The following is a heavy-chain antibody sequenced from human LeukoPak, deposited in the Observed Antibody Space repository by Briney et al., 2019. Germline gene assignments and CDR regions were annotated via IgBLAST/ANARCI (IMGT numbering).Heavy chain of an antibody. J-gene: IGHJ6*02. V-gene: IGHV1-18*01. CDR3: ARDLDIVVVPVASRHYGLDV. Sequence: ASVKVSCKASGYIYTNYGISWVRQAPGQGLEWMGWISAYNGNTNYVQKFQGRVTMTTDTSTTTAYMELRSLRSDDTAVYYCARDLDIVVVPVASRHYGLDVWGQGTTVTVSS. D-gene: IGHD2-2*01. CDR1: GYIYTNYG. CDR2: ISAYNGNT.